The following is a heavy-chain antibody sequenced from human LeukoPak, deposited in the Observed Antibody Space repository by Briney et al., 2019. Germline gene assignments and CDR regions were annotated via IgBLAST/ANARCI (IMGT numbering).Heavy chain of an antibody. J-gene: IGHJ4*02. CDR1: GFSFTDYS. V-gene: IGHV3-21*05. CDR3: ARGPTVTTVYFDY. Sequence: GGSLRLSCAASGFSFTDYSMNWVRQAPGKGLEWVSYISSSSIDIYYADSVKGRFTISRDNAKNSLSLQMNSLRVEDTAIYYCARGPTVTTVYFDYWGQGTLVTVSS. D-gene: IGHD4-17*01. CDR2: ISSSSIDI.